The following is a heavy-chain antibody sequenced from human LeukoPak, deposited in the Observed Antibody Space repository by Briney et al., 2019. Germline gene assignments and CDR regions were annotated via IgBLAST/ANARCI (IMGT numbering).Heavy chain of an antibody. D-gene: IGHD1-26*01. V-gene: IGHV4-34*01. J-gene: IGHJ5*02. CDR1: GGSISSY. CDR3: AKEAGGLFDP. CDR2: INHSGDT. Sequence: PSETLSLTCTVSGGSISSYWSWIRQPPGKGLEWIGDINHSGDTNYNPSLKSRVTISVNTSKNQFSLKLSSVTAADTAVYYCAKEAGGLFDPWGQGTLVTVSS.